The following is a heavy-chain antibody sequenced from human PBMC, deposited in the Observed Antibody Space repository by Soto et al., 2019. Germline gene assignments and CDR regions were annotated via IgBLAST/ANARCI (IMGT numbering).Heavy chain of an antibody. CDR2: INPNSGGT. CDR3: ARDGGDSYYYGMDV. D-gene: IGHD3-3*01. Sequence: ASVKVSCKASGYTFTGYYMHWVRQAPGQGLEWMGWINPNSGGTNYAQKFQGWVTRTRDTSIRKAYMELSRLRSDDTAVYYCARDGGDSYYYGMDVWGQGTTVTVSS. J-gene: IGHJ6*02. CDR1: GYTFTGYY. V-gene: IGHV1-2*04.